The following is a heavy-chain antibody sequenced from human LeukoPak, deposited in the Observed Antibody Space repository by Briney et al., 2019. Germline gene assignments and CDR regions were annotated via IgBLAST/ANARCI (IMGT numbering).Heavy chain of an antibody. V-gene: IGHV3-30-3*01. Sequence: GGSLRLSCAGSGFTLNSYGIHWVRQAPGKGLEEWVAPISYDGINKYDADSVKGRFTISRDNAKNSLYLQMNSLRAEDTAVYYCPRGPFYGDNPSFDYWGQGTLVTVSS. CDR1: GFTLNSYG. CDR3: PRGPFYGDNPSFDY. D-gene: IGHD4-23*01. J-gene: IGHJ4*02. CDR2: ISYDGINK.